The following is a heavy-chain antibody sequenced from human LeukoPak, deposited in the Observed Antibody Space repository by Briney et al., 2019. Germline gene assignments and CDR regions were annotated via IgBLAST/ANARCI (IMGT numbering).Heavy chain of an antibody. V-gene: IGHV1-18*01. Sequence: ASVKVSCKASGYTFTSYGISWVRQAPGQGLEWMGWISAYNGNTNYAQKPQGRVTMTTDTSTSTAYMELRSLRSDDTAVYYCARVEADSSISPYNWFDPWGQGTLVTVSS. J-gene: IGHJ5*02. CDR3: ARVEADSSISPYNWFDP. D-gene: IGHD2/OR15-2a*01. CDR2: ISAYNGNT. CDR1: GYTFTSYG.